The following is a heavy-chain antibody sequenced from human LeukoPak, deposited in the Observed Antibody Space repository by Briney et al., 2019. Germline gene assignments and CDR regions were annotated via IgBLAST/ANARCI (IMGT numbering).Heavy chain of an antibody. V-gene: IGHV3-9*01. D-gene: IGHD6-19*01. CDR3: ARAVAGILLDY. CDR1: GFTFDDYA. Sequence: PGGSLRLSCAASGFTFDDYAMHWVRQAPGKGLGWVSGISWNSGSIGYADSVKGRFTISRDNAKNSLYLQMNSLRAEDTALYYCARAVAGILLDYWGQGTLVTVSS. J-gene: IGHJ4*02. CDR2: ISWNSGSI.